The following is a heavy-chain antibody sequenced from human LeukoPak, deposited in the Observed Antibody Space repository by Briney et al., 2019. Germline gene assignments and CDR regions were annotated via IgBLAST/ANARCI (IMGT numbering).Heavy chain of an antibody. Sequence: GASVKVSRKSSGYTFTNYGITWVRQAPGQGLEWMGWISAYNGNTNYARKLQGRVTMTTDTSTSTAYMELRSLRSDDTAMYYCARQGSSGWYVLAPLDYWGQGTLVTVSS. J-gene: IGHJ4*02. CDR3: ARQGSSGWYVLAPLDY. D-gene: IGHD6-19*01. V-gene: IGHV1-18*01. CDR1: GYTFTNYG. CDR2: ISAYNGNT.